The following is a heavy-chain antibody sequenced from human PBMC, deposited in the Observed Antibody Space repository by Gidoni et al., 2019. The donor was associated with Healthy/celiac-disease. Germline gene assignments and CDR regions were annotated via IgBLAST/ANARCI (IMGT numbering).Heavy chain of an antibody. CDR3: ARLGLGELSLWEA. CDR1: GGSIRSSSYY. CDR2: IYYSGST. D-gene: IGHD3-16*02. V-gene: IGHV4-39*01. Sequence: QLQLQESGPGLVKPSETLSLTCTVSGGSIRSSSYYWGWIRQPPGKGLEWIGSIYYSGSTYYNPSLKSRVTISVDTSKNQFSLKLSSVTAADTAVYYCARLGLGELSLWEAWGQGTLVTVSS. J-gene: IGHJ5*02.